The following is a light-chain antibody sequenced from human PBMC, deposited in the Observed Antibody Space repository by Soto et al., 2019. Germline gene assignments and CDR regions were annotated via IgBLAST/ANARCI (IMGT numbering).Light chain of an antibody. V-gene: IGKV3-11*01. J-gene: IGKJ5*01. Sequence: EIVLTQSPDTLSLSPGEGASLSCRASQSVHTFLAWYQHKPGRAPRLLIDGTSSRATGIPDRFSGSGSGTDFTLTISSLEPEDFAVYYCQQRSNWPPITFGQGTRLEIK. CDR1: QSVHTF. CDR2: GTS. CDR3: QQRSNWPPIT.